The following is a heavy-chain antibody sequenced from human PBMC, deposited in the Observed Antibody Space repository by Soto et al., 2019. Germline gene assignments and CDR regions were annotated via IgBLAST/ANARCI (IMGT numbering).Heavy chain of an antibody. CDR1: GFTFSSYG. D-gene: IGHD1-26*01. CDR3: ARDQGAYAEYFQH. V-gene: IGHV3-33*01. Sequence: QEQLVESGGGVVQPGRSLRLSCAASGFTFSSYGMHWVRQAPGKGLEWVALIWYDGSNKHYGDSVKGRFTISRDNSKNTLYLQTNSLRAEDTAVYYCARDQGAYAEYFQHWGQGTLVTVSS. J-gene: IGHJ1*01. CDR2: IWYDGSNK.